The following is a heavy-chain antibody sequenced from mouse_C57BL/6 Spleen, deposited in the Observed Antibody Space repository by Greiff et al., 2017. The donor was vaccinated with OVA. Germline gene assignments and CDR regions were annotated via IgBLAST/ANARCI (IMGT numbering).Heavy chain of an antibody. D-gene: IGHD3-2*02. CDR3: ARDDSSGYWFAY. CDR1: GYTFTSYG. J-gene: IGHJ3*01. Sequence: QVQLQQSGAELARPGASVKLSCKASGYTFTSYGISWVKQRTGQGLEWIGEIYPRSGNTYYNEKFKGKATLTADKSSSTAYMELRSLTSEDSAVYFCARDDSSGYWFAYWGQGTLVTVSA. CDR2: IYPRSGNT. V-gene: IGHV1-81*01.